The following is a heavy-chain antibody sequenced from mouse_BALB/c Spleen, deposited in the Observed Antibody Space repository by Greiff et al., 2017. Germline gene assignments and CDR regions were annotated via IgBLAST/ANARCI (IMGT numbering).Heavy chain of an antibody. D-gene: IGHD1-1*01. V-gene: IGHV2-5-1*01. Sequence: QVQLQQSGPSLVQPSQSLSITCTVSGFSLTSYGVHWVRQSPGKGLEWLGVIWRGGSTDYNAAFMSRLSITKDNSKSQVFFKMNSLQADDTAIYYCAKNHYYGSSHWYFDVWGAGTTVTVSS. CDR1: GFSLTSYG. CDR2: IWRGGST. CDR3: AKNHYYGSSHWYFDV. J-gene: IGHJ1*01.